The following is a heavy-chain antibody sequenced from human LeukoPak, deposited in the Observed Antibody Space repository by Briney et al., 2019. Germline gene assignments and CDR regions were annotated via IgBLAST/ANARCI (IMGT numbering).Heavy chain of an antibody. J-gene: IGHJ6*02. V-gene: IGHV3-30*03. CDR2: ISYDGSNK. CDR3: VRGGGCSGSPMRYGTDV. Sequence: GRSLRLSCAASGFTFSSYGMHWVRQAPGKGLEWVAVISYDGSNKYYADSVKDRFTISRDNAKNILFLQMNSLRAEDTAVYYCVRGGGCSGSPMRYGTDVWGQGTTVTVSS. D-gene: IGHD6-19*01. CDR1: GFTFSSYG.